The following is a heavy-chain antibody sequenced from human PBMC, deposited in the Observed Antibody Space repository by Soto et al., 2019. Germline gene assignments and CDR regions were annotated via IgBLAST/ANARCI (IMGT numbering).Heavy chain of an antibody. V-gene: IGHV2-5*05. D-gene: IGHD5-18*01. CDR2: IYWEDHK. CDR3: VHMTNTAILYFDL. J-gene: IGHJ2*01. Sequence: QITLKESGPTLVRPTQTLTLTCTFSGFSLSTTGVAVGWIRQPPGKALEWLAVIYWEDHKRYGPSLKSRVTITNHTSKNQVVLTMTNMDPVDTATYYCVHMTNTAILYFDLWGRGSLVTVSS. CDR1: GFSLSTTGVA.